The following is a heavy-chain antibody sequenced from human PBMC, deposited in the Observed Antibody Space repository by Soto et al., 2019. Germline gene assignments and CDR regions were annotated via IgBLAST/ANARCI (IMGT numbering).Heavy chain of an antibody. CDR1: GFTFSSYA. J-gene: IGHJ6*02. CDR2: ISGSGVST. Sequence: EVQLLESGGGLVQPGGSLRLTCAASGFTFSSYAMSWVRQAPGKGLEWVSAISGSGVSTYYADSVKGRFTISRDNSPHTLYQKMNSLRAEDTAIYCCAYLNRGDCYSGCSVWGQGTTVTVSS. V-gene: IGHV3-23*01. D-gene: IGHD2-21*02. CDR3: AYLNRGDCYSGCSV.